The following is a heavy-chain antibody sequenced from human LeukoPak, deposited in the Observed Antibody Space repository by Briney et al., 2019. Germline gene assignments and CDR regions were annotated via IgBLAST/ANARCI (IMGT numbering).Heavy chain of an antibody. J-gene: IGHJ4*02. V-gene: IGHV6-1*01. CDR1: GDSVSSNSAA. CDR2: TYYRSEWYT. D-gene: IGHD4-11*01. CDR3: ARDKDYSIDH. Sequence: SQTLSLTCAISGDSVSSNSAAWNWIRQSPSRGLEWLGRTYYRSEWYTDYAVSVTGRITINPDTSKNQFSLQLNSVTPEDTAVCYCARDKDYSIDHWGQGTLVTVSS.